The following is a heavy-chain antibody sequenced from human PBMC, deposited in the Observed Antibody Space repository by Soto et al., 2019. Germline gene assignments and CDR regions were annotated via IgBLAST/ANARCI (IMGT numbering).Heavy chain of an antibody. V-gene: IGHV1-3*01. CDR1: GYTFSSYA. CDR3: ARDTGNGTFDF. D-gene: IGHD1-1*01. CDR2: INAGYGNT. J-gene: IGHJ4*02. Sequence: QVHLVQSGAEVRKPGASVKVSCKASGYTFSSYAMHWVRQAPGQRLEWMGWINAGYGNTKSSQKFQDRGTISRDTAASTAYMELTSLRSEDTAVYYCARDTGNGTFDFCCQRTLVTVSS.